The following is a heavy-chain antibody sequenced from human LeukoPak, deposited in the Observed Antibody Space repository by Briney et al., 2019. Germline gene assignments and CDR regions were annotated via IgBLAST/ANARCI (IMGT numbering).Heavy chain of an antibody. D-gene: IGHD6-6*01. CDR2: IHTSGST. CDR3: AREGSMTARPFVSIDY. J-gene: IGHJ4*02. Sequence: PSETLSLTCTVSGGSIRSYYWSWIRQPAGKGLEWIGRIHTSGSTDYNPSLESRVTMSVDTSKNQFSLKLSSVTAADTAVYYCAREGSMTARPFVSIDYWGQGTLVTVSS. V-gene: IGHV4-4*07. CDR1: GGSIRSYY.